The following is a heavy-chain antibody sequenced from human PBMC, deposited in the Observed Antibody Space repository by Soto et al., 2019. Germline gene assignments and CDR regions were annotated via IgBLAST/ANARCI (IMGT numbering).Heavy chain of an antibody. V-gene: IGHV3-7*01. J-gene: IGHJ6*03. Sequence: GGSLRLSCAASEFTFSRYWMSWVRQAPGKGLEWVANIRQDGSEKNYVDSVKGRFTISRDNAKNSLFLQMNSLRAEDTAVYYWGRIFFPYFTGAVCYVQYYYYREVGGKGT. CDR2: IRQDGSEK. CDR1: EFTFSRYW. D-gene: IGHD2-8*02. CDR3: GRIFFPYFTGAVCYVQYYYYREV.